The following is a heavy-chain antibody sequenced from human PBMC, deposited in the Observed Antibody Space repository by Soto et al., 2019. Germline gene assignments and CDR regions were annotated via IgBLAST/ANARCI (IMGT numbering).Heavy chain of an antibody. J-gene: IGHJ3*02. CDR2: ISYDGSNK. CDR3: EKGDCSSGSCSDPDAFDI. Sequence: QVQLVESGGGVVQPGRSLRLSCAASGFTFSTYGMHWVRQAPGKGLEWVAVISYDGSNKYYADSVKGRVTISRDNSKNTMYLQRNSRRAEDTAVYYCEKGDCSSGSCSDPDAFDIWGQGTMVTVSS. V-gene: IGHV3-30*18. CDR1: GFTFSTYG. D-gene: IGHD2-15*01.